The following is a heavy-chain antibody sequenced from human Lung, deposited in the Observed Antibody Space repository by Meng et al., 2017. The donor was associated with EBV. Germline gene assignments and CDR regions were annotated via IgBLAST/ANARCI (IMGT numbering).Heavy chain of an antibody. V-gene: IGHV1-69*01. J-gene: IGHJ1*01. Sequence: QVQLVQSGAEVKRPXSSVKVXCKASGGTFSRYPINWLRQAPGQGLEWMAEIHPKFATTNFAQNFQGRVTLSADESSTTVYMELTSLRSEDTAVYYCAQQLLPMGAFFQQWGQGTLGTVSS. CDR1: GGTFSRYP. CDR2: IHPKFATT. D-gene: IGHD2/OR15-2a*01. CDR3: AQQLLPMGAFFQQ.